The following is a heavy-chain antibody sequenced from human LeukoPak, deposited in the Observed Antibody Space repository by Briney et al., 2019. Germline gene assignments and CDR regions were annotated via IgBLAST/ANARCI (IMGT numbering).Heavy chain of an antibody. CDR3: ARGFTLFDP. CDR1: GYSISSGYY. D-gene: IGHD2/OR15-2a*01. Sequence: SETLSLTCTVSGYSISSGYYWGWLRQPPGKGLEWIGYIYYSGSTKYNPSLKSRVTISVDTSKNQFSLKLSSVTAADTAVYYCARGFTLFDPWGQGTLVTVSS. V-gene: IGHV4-61*01. J-gene: IGHJ5*02. CDR2: IYYSGST.